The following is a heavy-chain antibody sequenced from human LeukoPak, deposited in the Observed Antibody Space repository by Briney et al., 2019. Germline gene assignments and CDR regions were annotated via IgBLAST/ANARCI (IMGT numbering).Heavy chain of an antibody. Sequence: AMXWXXXAPGKGLEWVSRISDSGGSTNYADSVKGRFTISRDNTKKTLYLQMNSLRAGDTAVYYCAKVQSSSGWYTFFDYWGRGILVTVSS. J-gene: IGHJ4*02. CDR1: A. V-gene: IGHV3-23*01. D-gene: IGHD6-19*01. CDR3: AKVQSSSGWYTFFDY. CDR2: ISDSGGST.